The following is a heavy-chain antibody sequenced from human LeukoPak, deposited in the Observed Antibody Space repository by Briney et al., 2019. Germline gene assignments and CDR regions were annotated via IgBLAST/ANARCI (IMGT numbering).Heavy chain of an antibody. Sequence: PGGSLRLSCVASGFTFSRCGMHWVRQAPGKGLEWVAVIYSDGRNAYYADSVEGRFTISSDNSKNTLYLQMNSLRAEDTAVYYCARAEPGLFDYWGLGTLVTVSS. CDR2: IYSDGRNA. J-gene: IGHJ4*02. V-gene: IGHV3-33*01. CDR1: GFTFSRCG. CDR3: ARAEPGLFDY.